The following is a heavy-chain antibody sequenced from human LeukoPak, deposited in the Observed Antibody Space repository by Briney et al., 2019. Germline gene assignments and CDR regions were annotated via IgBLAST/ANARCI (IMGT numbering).Heavy chain of an antibody. V-gene: IGHV4-39*01. D-gene: IGHD4-17*01. Sequence: PETLSLTCTVSGGSISSSSYYWGWIRQPPGKGLEWIGSIYYSGSTYYNPSLKSRVTISVDTSKNQFSLKLSSVTAADTAVYYCARHSVYGDYSSYYYGMDVWGQGTTVTVSS. CDR1: GGSISSSSYY. CDR2: IYYSGST. CDR3: ARHSVYGDYSSYYYGMDV. J-gene: IGHJ6*02.